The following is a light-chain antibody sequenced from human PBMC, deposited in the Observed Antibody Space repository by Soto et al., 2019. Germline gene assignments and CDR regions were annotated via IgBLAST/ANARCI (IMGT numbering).Light chain of an antibody. J-gene: IGKJ1*01. Sequence: EIVLTQSPAILSMSPGERATLSCRASQSVSSYFAWYQQKPGQAPRLLIYDASNRATGVPARFSGSGSGTDCTLTISSLEPEDFAVYYCQQRRYWPVTFGQGTNVEIK. CDR1: QSVSSY. CDR2: DAS. CDR3: QQRRYWPVT. V-gene: IGKV3-11*01.